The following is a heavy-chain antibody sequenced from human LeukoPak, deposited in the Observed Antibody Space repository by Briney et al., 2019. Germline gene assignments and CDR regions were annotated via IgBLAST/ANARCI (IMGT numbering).Heavy chain of an antibody. J-gene: IGHJ5*02. Sequence: PSETLSLTCTVSGGSISSSSYYWGWIRQPPGKGLEWIGSIYYSGSTYYNPSLKSRVTMSVDTSKNQFSLKLSSVTAADTAVYYCARASRTWELLPFDPWGQGTLVTVSS. CDR1: GGSISSSSYY. D-gene: IGHD1-26*01. CDR3: ARASRTWELLPFDP. V-gene: IGHV4-39*07. CDR2: IYYSGST.